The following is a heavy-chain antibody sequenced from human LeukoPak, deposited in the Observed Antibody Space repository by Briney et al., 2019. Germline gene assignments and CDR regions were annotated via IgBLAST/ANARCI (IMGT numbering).Heavy chain of an antibody. CDR1: GGSISSYNW. Sequence: SGTLSLTCVVSGGSISSYNWWSWIRQSPEKGLECIGEINRSGETSYNPSLKSRVTISADTSQNHFFLKMTSVTAVDTAVYYCARVDSTFNFYFNMDVWGQGTTVIV. V-gene: IGHV4-4*02. CDR2: INRSGET. D-gene: IGHD2/OR15-2a*01. J-gene: IGHJ6*03. CDR3: ARVDSTFNFYFNMDV.